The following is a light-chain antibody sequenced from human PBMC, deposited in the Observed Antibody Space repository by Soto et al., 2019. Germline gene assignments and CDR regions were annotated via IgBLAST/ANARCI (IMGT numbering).Light chain of an antibody. V-gene: IGKV3-20*01. CDR2: GAS. J-gene: IGKJ1*01. Sequence: EIVLTQSPGTLSLSPGERATLSCRTSQSVSSSYLAWYQQKPGQAPRLLTYGASVRASGIPDRFSGSGSGTDFTLTISRLEPEDSAVYYCQQYGSSRWTFGQGTKVDIK. CDR3: QQYGSSRWT. CDR1: QSVSSSY.